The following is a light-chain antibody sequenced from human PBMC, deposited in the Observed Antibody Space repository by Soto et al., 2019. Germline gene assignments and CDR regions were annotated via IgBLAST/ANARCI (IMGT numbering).Light chain of an antibody. J-gene: IGKJ2*01. CDR2: WAS. V-gene: IGKV4-1*01. Sequence: DIVMTQSPDSLAVSLGERATINCKSSQSVLFSSNNKNYLAWYQHKLGQPPKLLIYWASTRESGVPDRFSGSGSGKDFTLTISSLQAEDVAVYYCQQYYTTPYTFGQGTKLEI. CDR1: QSVLFSSNNKNY. CDR3: QQYYTTPYT.